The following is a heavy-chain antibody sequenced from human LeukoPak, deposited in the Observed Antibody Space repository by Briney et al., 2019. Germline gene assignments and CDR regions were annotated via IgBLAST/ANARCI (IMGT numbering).Heavy chain of an antibody. J-gene: IGHJ4*02. CDR3: AKHRGQWSKFDF. V-gene: IGHV3-23*01. CDR2: VSPSGGST. D-gene: IGHD6-19*01. Sequence: PGGSLRLSCAASGFTFRTFGMSWVRQAPGKGLEWVSSVSPSGGSTYYADSVKGRFTISRDNSKNTLSLQMNSLRAEDTAVYYCAKHRGQWSKFDFWGQVTLVSVAS. CDR1: GFTFRTFG.